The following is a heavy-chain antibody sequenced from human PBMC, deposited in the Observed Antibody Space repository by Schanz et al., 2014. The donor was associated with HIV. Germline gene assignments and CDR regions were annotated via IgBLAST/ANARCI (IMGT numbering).Heavy chain of an antibody. J-gene: IGHJ6*02. CDR2: ISFDGNII. Sequence: DVQLVESGKYLVEPGESLRLSCVASGFNFSRYNMNWVRQTPGKGLEWISHISFDGNIIYYADSVQGRFTISRDNAKNSLFLQMASLRDEDTALYYCAKDPNRYNVHTTLVTPPVGYGMDVWGQGTTVTVSS. D-gene: IGHD5-18*01. CDR1: GFNFSRYN. V-gene: IGHV3-48*02. CDR3: AKDPNRYNVHTTLVTPPVGYGMDV.